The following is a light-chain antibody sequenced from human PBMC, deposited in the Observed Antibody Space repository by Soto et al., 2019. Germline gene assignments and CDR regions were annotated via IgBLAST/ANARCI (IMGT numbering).Light chain of an antibody. V-gene: IGLV2-8*01. CDR3: CSYGGSRNYV. Sequence: SALTQPPSASGSPGQSVTISCTGTSSDIGGYNFVSWYRHHPGKAPQLLIYQVSQRPSGVPDRFSGSKSGNTASLTVSGLQAEDEAEYYCCSYGGSRNYVFGTGTKLTVL. CDR1: SSDIGGYNF. CDR2: QVS. J-gene: IGLJ1*01.